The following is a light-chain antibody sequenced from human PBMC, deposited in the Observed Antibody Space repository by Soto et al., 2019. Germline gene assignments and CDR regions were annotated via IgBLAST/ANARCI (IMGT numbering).Light chain of an antibody. Sequence: QSVLTQPASVSGSPGQSITISCTGTSSDVGSYNFVSWYQQHPGKAPKLMIFEAGKRPSGVSNRFSGSKSGNTASLTISGLQAEDEADYYCCSYAGSRTWVFGGGTKLTVL. CDR2: EAG. V-gene: IGLV2-23*01. J-gene: IGLJ3*02. CDR3: CSYAGSRTWV. CDR1: SSDVGSYNF.